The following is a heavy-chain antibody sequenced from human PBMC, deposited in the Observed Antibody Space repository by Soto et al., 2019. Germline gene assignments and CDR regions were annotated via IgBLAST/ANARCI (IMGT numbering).Heavy chain of an antibody. CDR1: VFTFIIYS. D-gene: IGHD3-22*01. CDR3: EKKEADSTKISIES. CDR2: ISGSGGGT. Sequence: XRLSGSAAVFTFIIYSIILVRHAPGKGLEWVSVISGSGGGTYYADSVKGRFAISRDKSKNTLYLQMNSLRVEDTAVFYCEKKEADSTKISIESWGQGTLVNV. J-gene: IGHJ4*02. V-gene: IGHV3-23*01.